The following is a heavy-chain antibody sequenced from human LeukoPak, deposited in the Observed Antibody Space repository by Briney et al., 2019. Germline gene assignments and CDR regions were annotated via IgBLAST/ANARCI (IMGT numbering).Heavy chain of an antibody. CDR1: GGSISSYY. CDR3: ARNMGGSSWDDAFDI. D-gene: IGHD6-13*01. V-gene: IGHV4-59*01. CDR2: IYYSGST. Sequence: SEXXXLTCTVSGGSISSYYWNWIRQPPGKGLEXIGYIYYSGSTNYNPSLKSRVTISVDTSKNQFSLKLSSVTAADTAVYYCARNMGGSSWDDAFDIWGQGTMVTVSS. J-gene: IGHJ3*02.